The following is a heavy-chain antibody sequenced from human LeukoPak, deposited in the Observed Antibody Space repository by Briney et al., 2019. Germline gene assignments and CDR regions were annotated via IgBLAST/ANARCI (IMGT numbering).Heavy chain of an antibody. CDR1: GYTFASYG. CDR3: ARGVAGVYFYYYMDV. CDR2: INPNSGDT. J-gene: IGHJ6*03. D-gene: IGHD1-14*01. Sequence: ASVKVSCKASGYTFASYGISWVRQAPGQGLEWVGWINPNSGDTNYAQKFQGRVTMTRDTSISTAYMELSRLRSDDAAVYYCARGVAGVYFYYYMDVWGKGTTVTVSS. V-gene: IGHV1-2*02.